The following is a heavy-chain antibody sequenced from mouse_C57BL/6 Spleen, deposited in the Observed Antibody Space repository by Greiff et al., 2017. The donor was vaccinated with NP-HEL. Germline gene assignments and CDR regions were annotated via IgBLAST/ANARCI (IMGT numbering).Heavy chain of an antibody. CDR1: GFTFSDYG. J-gene: IGHJ2*01. D-gene: IGHD1-1*01. CDR2: ISSGSSTI. Sequence: EVKLMESGGGLVKPGGSLKLSCAASGFTFSDYGMHWVRQAPEKGLEWVAYISSGSSTIYYADTVKGRFTISRDNAKNTLFLQMTSLRSEDTAMYYCARNYYGSLDYFDYWGQGTTLTVSS. CDR3: ARNYYGSLDYFDY. V-gene: IGHV5-17*01.